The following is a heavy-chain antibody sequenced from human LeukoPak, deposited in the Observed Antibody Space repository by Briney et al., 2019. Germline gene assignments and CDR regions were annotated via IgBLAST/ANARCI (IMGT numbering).Heavy chain of an antibody. Sequence: SVKVSCKASGYTFTSYGISWVRQAPGQGLEWMGGIIPIFGTANYAQKFQGRVTITTDESTSTAYMELRSLRSDDTAVYYCARGATAMASNDYWGQGTLVTVSS. J-gene: IGHJ4*02. CDR1: GYTFTSYG. CDR2: IIPIFGTA. D-gene: IGHD5-18*01. V-gene: IGHV1-69*05. CDR3: ARGATAMASNDY.